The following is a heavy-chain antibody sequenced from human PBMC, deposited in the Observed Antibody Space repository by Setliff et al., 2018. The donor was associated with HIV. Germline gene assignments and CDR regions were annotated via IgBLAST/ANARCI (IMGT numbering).Heavy chain of an antibody. CDR1: GYTFSNFG. D-gene: IGHD3-10*01. Sequence: ASVKVSCKSSGYTFSNFGVSWVRQVPGQGLEWLGYINGYSGKTQFSPRLQGRLTMTTDTSTDTFYLELRSLAYYDTAIYYCAREAPRYASGAFDMWGLGTMVTVSS. V-gene: IGHV1-18*01. J-gene: IGHJ3*02. CDR2: INGYSGKT. CDR3: AREAPRYASGAFDM.